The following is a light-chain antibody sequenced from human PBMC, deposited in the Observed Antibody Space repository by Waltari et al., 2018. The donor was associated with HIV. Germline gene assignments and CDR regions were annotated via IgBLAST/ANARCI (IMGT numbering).Light chain of an antibody. CDR3: QQHNNWPPLT. Sequence: EIVMTQSPATLSVSPGERVTLSCRASRPVKTNLAWYQQRPGQAPRLLIHGASTRASGIPDRFNGSGSGTEFTLTINGLQPEDFAVYYCQQHNNWPPLTFGGGTKVEIK. V-gene: IGKV3-15*01. J-gene: IGKJ4*01. CDR1: RPVKTN. CDR2: GAS.